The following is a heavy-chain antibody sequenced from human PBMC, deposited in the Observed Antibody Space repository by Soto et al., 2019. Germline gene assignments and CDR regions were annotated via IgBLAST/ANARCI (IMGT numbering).Heavy chain of an antibody. CDR3: EHRLGGSDVRSSDYNNRWNGGYFDY. J-gene: IGHJ4*02. V-gene: IGHV2-5*02. D-gene: IGHD2-15*01. CDR2: IYWGDDK. Sequence: QITLKESGPPLVKPTPTLTLTCTFSGFSLSTYGVGVGWIRQPPGKALEGLALIYWGDDKRYNPSLKTRLTITKDTSKNKVVLTITKMDPVDTATYFGEHRLGGSDVRSSDYNNRWNGGYFDYWGQGTLVT. CDR1: GFSLSTYGVG.